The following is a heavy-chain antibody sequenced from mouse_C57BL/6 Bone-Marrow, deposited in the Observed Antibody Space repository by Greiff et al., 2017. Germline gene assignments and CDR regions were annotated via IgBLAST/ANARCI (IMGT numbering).Heavy chain of an antibody. CDR2: IDPSDSYT. D-gene: IGHD2-2*01. V-gene: IGHV1-69*01. CDR3: ARTYYGSDY. Sequence: QVQLQQPGAELVMPGASVKLSCKASGYTFTSYWMHWVKQRPGQGLEWIGEIDPSDSYTNNNQKFKGKSTFTVDKSSSTAYMQLSSLTSEDSAVYYCARTYYGSDYWGQGTTLTVSS. J-gene: IGHJ2*01. CDR1: GYTFTSYW.